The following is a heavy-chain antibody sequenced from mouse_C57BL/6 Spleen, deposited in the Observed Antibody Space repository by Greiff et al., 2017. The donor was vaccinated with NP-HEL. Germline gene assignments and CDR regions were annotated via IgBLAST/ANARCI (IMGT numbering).Heavy chain of an antibody. CDR3: AREEYDYDGYAMDY. Sequence: EVQVVESGPGLVKPSQSLSLTCSVTGYSITSGYYWNWIRQFPGNKLEWMGYISYDGSNNYNPSLKNRISITRDTSKNQFFLKLNSVTTEDTATYYCAREEYDYDGYAMDYWGQGTSVTVSS. V-gene: IGHV3-6*01. D-gene: IGHD2-4*01. J-gene: IGHJ4*01. CDR2: ISYDGSN. CDR1: GYSITSGYY.